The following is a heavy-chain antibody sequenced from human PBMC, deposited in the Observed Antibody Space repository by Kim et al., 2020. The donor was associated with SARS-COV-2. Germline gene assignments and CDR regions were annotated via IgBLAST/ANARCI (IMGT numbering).Heavy chain of an antibody. CDR3: TGRRMEGSMMVDN. Sequence: GGSLRLSCAASGFSFSGSNIHWVRQPSGKGLEWVGRIRTKGASYATDYAASVKGRFAVSRDDSKNTAFLQMNSLKVEDTAVYYCTGRRMEGSMMVDNWG. CDR1: GFSFSGSN. D-gene: IGHD3-22*01. J-gene: IGHJ4*01. CDR2: IRTKGASYAT. V-gene: IGHV3-73*01.